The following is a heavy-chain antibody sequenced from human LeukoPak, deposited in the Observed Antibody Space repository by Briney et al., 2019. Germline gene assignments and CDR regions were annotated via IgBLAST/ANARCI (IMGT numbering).Heavy chain of an antibody. CDR2: IYYSGST. J-gene: IGHJ3*02. D-gene: IGHD2-8*01. CDR1: GGSISTYY. Sequence: SETLSLTCTVSGGSISTYYWSWIRQPPGKGLEWIGYIYYSGSTSYSPSLKSRVTISVDTSKNQFSLKLSSVTAADTAVYYCARDVGNNGYNAFDIWGQGTMVTVSS. V-gene: IGHV4-59*01. CDR3: ARDVGNNGYNAFDI.